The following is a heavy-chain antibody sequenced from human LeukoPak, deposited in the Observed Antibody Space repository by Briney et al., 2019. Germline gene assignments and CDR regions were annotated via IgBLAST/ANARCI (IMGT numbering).Heavy chain of an antibody. Sequence: PGGSLRLSCAASGFTFSGSTMNWVRQAPGKVLEWVSFISTSSSYIYYADSVRGRFTISRDNAKNSLYLQMNSLRAEDTAVYYCARQQWLDGAYYFDYWGQGTLVTVSS. CDR3: ARQQWLDGAYYFDY. CDR1: GFTFSGST. CDR2: ISTSSSYI. J-gene: IGHJ4*02. V-gene: IGHV3-21*01. D-gene: IGHD6-19*01.